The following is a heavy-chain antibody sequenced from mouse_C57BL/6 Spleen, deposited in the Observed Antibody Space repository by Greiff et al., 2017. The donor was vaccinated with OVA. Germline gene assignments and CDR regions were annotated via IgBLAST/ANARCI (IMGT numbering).Heavy chain of an antibody. Sequence: VQLQQSGAELVKPGASVKLSCTASGFNITDYYMHWVKQRTEQGLEWIGRIDPEDGETKYAPKFQGKATITADTSSTTAYLQLSSLTSEDSAVYYCARSVDYDYDGAWFAYWGQGTLVTVSA. CDR3: ARSVDYDYDGAWFAY. J-gene: IGHJ3*01. V-gene: IGHV14-2*01. CDR1: GFNITDYY. D-gene: IGHD2-4*01. CDR2: IDPEDGET.